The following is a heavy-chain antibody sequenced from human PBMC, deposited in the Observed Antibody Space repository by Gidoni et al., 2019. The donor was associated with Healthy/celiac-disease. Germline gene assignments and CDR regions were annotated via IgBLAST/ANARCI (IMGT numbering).Heavy chain of an antibody. V-gene: IGHV3-33*01. CDR3: ARDGYSSGWYLDY. CDR1: GFTFSSYG. J-gene: IGHJ4*02. CDR2: IWYDGSNK. Sequence: QVRLVESGGGVVQPGGSLRLSGAASGFTFSSYGMHWVRQAPGKGLECVAVIWYDGSNKYYADAVKGRFTISRDNSKNTLYLQMNSLRAEETAVYYCARDGYSSGWYLDYWGQGTLVTVSS. D-gene: IGHD6-19*01.